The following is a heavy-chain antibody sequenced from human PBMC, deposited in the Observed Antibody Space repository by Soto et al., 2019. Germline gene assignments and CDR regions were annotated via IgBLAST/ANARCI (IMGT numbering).Heavy chain of an antibody. CDR1: GYTFTSYG. CDR3: ARDSDCISTSCYAQESYYYYYGMDV. CDR2: ISAYNGNT. V-gene: IGHV1-18*01. Sequence: QVQLVQSGAEVKKPGASVKVSCKASGYTFTSYGISWVRQAPGQGLEWMGWISAYNGNTNYAQKLQGRVTMTTDTSTSTTYMELRSLGSDDTAVYYCARDSDCISTSCYAQESYYYYYGMDVWGQGTTVTVSS. D-gene: IGHD2-2*01. J-gene: IGHJ6*02.